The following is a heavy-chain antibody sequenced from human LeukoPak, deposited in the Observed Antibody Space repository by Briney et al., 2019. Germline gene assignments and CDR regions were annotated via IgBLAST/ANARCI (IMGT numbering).Heavy chain of an antibody. CDR2: ISYDGSNK. J-gene: IGHJ4*02. V-gene: IGHV3-30-3*02. CDR3: AKRLAYGSGTTHDDY. Sequence: GRSLRLSCAASGFTFSSYAMNWVRQAPGKGLEWVAVISYDGSNKYYADSVKGRFTISRDNSKNTLYLQMNSLRAEDTAVYYCAKRLAYGSGTTHDDYWGQGTLVTVSS. CDR1: GFTFSSYA. D-gene: IGHD3-10*01.